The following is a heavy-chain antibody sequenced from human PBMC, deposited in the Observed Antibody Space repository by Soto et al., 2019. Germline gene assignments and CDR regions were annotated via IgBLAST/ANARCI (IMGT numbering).Heavy chain of an antibody. CDR2: IKSNVDGGTV. CDR1: GFIFSNAW. V-gene: IGHV3-15*01. D-gene: IGHD2-8*01. Sequence: EVLLVESGGDLVNPGESLRVSCEVSGFIFSNAWMNWVRQAPGKGLEWVGQIKSNVDGGTVDYAAPVKGRFSITTDDSKATLYLQMNSLKSEDTAAYYCATDYRTASVTGEHLYFLDYWGQGTMVTVSS. J-gene: IGHJ4*02. CDR3: ATDYRTASVTGEHLYFLDY.